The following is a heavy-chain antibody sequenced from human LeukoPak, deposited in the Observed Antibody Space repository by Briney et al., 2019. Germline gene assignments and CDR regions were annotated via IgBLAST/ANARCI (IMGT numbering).Heavy chain of an antibody. V-gene: IGHV1-24*01. Sequence: EASVKVSCKVSGYTLTELSMHWVRQAPGKGLEWMGGFDPEDGETIYAQKFQGRVTMTEDTSTDTAYMELSSLRSEDTAVYYCATSIGLEATLLALLNDAFDIWGQGTMATVSS. CDR1: GYTLTELS. D-gene: IGHD5-12*01. J-gene: IGHJ3*02. CDR3: ATSIGLEATLLALLNDAFDI. CDR2: FDPEDGET.